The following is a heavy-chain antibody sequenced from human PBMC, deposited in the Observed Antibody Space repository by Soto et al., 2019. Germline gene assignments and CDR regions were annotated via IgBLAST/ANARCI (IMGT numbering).Heavy chain of an antibody. J-gene: IGHJ5*02. CDR1: GVSISSTTYY. V-gene: IGHV3-23*01. CDR3: ANYGSGGFDP. Sequence: PSETLSVTCTVSGVSISSTTYYWGWIRQPPGKGLEWVSAISGSGGSTYYADSVKGRFTISRDNSKNTLYLQMNSLRAEDTAVYYCANYGSGGFDPWGQGTLVTVSS. D-gene: IGHD6-25*01. CDR2: ISGSGGST.